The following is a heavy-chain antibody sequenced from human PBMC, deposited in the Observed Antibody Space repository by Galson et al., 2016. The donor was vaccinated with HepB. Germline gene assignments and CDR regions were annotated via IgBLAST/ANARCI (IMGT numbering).Heavy chain of an antibody. V-gene: IGHV1-69*06. CDR3: ARDGKVVVGLDAFDI. J-gene: IGHJ3*02. CDR2: IIPIYDTA. D-gene: IGHD3-22*01. Sequence: SVKVSCKASGGTLSSYDISWVRQAPGQGLEWMGGIIPIYDTANYAQKFQGRVTITADKSTSTVYMGLSSLTSEDTAVYYCARDGKVVVGLDAFDIWGQGTVVTVSS. CDR1: GGTLSSYD.